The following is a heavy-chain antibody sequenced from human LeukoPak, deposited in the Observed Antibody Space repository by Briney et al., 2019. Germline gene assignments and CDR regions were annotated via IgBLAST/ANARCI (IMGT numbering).Heavy chain of an antibody. V-gene: IGHV3-7*01. Sequence: GGSLRLSCAASGFTFSRHWMGWVRQAPGQGLEWVATIKQDGSQYYVDSVKGRFIISRDNDRNSLDLQMNSLRAEDTAVYSCARGPDYGDRLDYFDYWGQGTLVTVSS. CDR1: GFTFSRHW. CDR2: IKQDGSQ. CDR3: ARGPDYGDRLDYFDY. J-gene: IGHJ4*02. D-gene: IGHD4-17*01.